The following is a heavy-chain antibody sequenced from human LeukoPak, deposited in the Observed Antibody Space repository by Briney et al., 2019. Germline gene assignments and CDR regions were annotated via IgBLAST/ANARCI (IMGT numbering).Heavy chain of an antibody. CDR1: GFTFSSYG. Sequence: GGSLRLSCAASGFTFSSYGMRWVRQAPGKGLEWVAFIRYDGSNKYYADSVKGRFTISRDNSKNTLYLQMNSLRAEDTAVYYCAKDGRWLQWGYYFDYWGQGTLVTVSS. J-gene: IGHJ4*02. V-gene: IGHV3-30*02. D-gene: IGHD5-24*01. CDR2: IRYDGSNK. CDR3: AKDGRWLQWGYYFDY.